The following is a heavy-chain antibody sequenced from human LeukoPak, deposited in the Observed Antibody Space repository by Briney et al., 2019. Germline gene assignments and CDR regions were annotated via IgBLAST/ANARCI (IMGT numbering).Heavy chain of an antibody. D-gene: IGHD3-22*01. J-gene: IGHJ4*02. Sequence: PGGSLRLSCAASGFTFSDYFMGWVRQAPGKGLEWVSYITNNGRKTYYADSMKGRFTISRDNAENTVYLQINSLRAEDTAVYYCATADSSGATYFDYWGQGTLVTVSS. CDR3: ATADSSGATYFDY. CDR1: GFTFSDYF. CDR2: ITNNGRKT. V-gene: IGHV3-11*01.